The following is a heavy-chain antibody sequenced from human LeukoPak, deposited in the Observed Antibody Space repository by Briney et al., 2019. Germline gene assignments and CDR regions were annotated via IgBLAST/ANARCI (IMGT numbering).Heavy chain of an antibody. J-gene: IGHJ4*02. D-gene: IGHD3-22*01. CDR2: ISSSGSTI. CDR1: GFTFSDYY. V-gene: IGHV3-11*04. CDR3: ARLADYDSSGYFDY. Sequence: GGSLRLSCAASGFTFSDYYMSWIRQAPGKGLEWVSYISSSGSTIYYADSVKGRFTISRDNAKNSLYLQMNSLRGEDTAVYYCARLADYDSSGYFDYWGQGTLVTVSS.